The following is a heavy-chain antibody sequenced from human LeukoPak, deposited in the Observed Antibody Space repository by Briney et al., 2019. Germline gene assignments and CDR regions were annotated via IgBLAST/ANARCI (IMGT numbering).Heavy chain of an antibody. Sequence: GGSLRLSCAASGFTFSDYYMSWIRQAPGKGLEWVSYIRNSGSIIYYADSVRGRFTVSRDNAKNSLYLQMNSLRAEDTAVYYCARDPYYGSGSYSDYWGQGTLVTVSS. CDR2: IRNSGSII. D-gene: IGHD3-10*01. CDR3: ARDPYYGSGSYSDY. CDR1: GFTFSDYY. V-gene: IGHV3-11*04. J-gene: IGHJ4*02.